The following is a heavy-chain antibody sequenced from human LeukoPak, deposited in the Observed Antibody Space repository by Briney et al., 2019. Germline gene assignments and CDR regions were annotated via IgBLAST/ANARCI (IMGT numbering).Heavy chain of an antibody. V-gene: IGHV3-21*01. D-gene: IGHD3-22*01. Sequence: GGSLRLSCAASGFTFSSYSLSWVRQAPGKGLEWVSSISSSSSFIYYADSVKGRFTISRDNAKNSLYLQMNSLRAEDTAVYYCARDAYYDSSGYYGHWGQGTLVTVSS. CDR3: ARDAYYDSSGYYGH. CDR1: GFTFSSYS. CDR2: ISSSSSFI. J-gene: IGHJ4*02.